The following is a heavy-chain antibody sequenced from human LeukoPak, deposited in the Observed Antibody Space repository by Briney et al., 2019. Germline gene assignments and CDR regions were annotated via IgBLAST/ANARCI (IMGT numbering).Heavy chain of an antibody. Sequence: PGGSLRLSCAASGFPFSPYTMNWVRQAPGKGLEWVSSISSSNSYIYYADSVKGRFSISRDNAKNSLYLQMNSLRTEDTAVYYCASSVSNWENSYYFDYWGQGSLVTVSS. CDR2: ISSSNSYI. D-gene: IGHD1-1*01. J-gene: IGHJ4*02. V-gene: IGHV3-21*06. CDR3: ASSVSNWENSYYFDY. CDR1: GFPFSPYT.